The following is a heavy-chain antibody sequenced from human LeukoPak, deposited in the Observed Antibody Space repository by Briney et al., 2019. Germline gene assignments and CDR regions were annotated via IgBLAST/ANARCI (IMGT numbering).Heavy chain of an antibody. V-gene: IGHV1-3*03. CDR3: ARGRAAGWSYGHGYYYYMDV. J-gene: IGHJ6*03. D-gene: IGHD5-18*01. CDR2: INAGNGNT. CDR1: GYTFTSYA. Sequence: ASVKVSCKASGYTFTSYAMHWVRQAPGQRLEWMGWINAGNGNTKYSQEFQGRVTITRDTSASTAYMELSSLRSEDMAVYYCARGRAAGWSYGHGYYYYMDVWGKGTTVTVSS.